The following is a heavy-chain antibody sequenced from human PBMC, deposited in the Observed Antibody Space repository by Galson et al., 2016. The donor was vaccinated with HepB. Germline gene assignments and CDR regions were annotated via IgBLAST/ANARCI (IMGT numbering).Heavy chain of an antibody. Sequence: SVKVSCKASGGTFSSNAISWVRQAPGQGLEWMGGIIPIFDTTNYAQKFQGRVTITADKSTSTVYMELSSLRSEDTAVYYCARSAAAGSFAENFQHWGQGTLVTVSS. D-gene: IGHD6-13*01. V-gene: IGHV1-69*06. J-gene: IGHJ1*01. CDR2: IIPIFDTT. CDR3: ARSAAAGSFAENFQH. CDR1: GGTFSSNA.